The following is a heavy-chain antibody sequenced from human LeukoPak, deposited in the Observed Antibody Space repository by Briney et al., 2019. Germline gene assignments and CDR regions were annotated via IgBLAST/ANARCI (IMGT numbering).Heavy chain of an antibody. CDR2: ISNDGTNE. V-gene: IGHV3-30*03. D-gene: IGHD3-9*01. CDR1: GFPFNSYG. J-gene: IGHJ3*01. CDR3: ARAQISIISSGQYLDV. Sequence: PGGSLRLSCAASGFPFNSYGMHWVRQAPGKGLEWVAVISNDGTNEYDAEFVKGRFTMSRDNSKNTVFLDMNNLRTEDTAIYYCARAQISIISSGQYLDVWGQGTLVTVSS.